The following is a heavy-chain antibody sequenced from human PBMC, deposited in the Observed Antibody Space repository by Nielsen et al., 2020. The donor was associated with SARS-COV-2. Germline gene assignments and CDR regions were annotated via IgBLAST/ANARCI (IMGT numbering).Heavy chain of an antibody. V-gene: IGHV3-30*04. D-gene: IGHD4-17*01. J-gene: IGHJ4*02. CDR1: GFTFSSYA. CDR3: ARDAFYGDFDY. Sequence: GESLKISCAASGFTFSSYAMHWVRQAPGKGLEWVAVISYDGSNKYYADSVKGRFTISRDNSKNTLYLQMNSLRAEDTAVYYCARDAFYGDFDYWGQGTLVTVSS. CDR2: ISYDGSNK.